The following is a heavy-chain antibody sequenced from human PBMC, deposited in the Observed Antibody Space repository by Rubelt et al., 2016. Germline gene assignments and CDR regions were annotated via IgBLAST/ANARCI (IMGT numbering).Heavy chain of an antibody. V-gene: IGHV3-15*07. Sequence: EVQLVESGGGLVKPGGSLRLSCAASGFTVYDAWMNWVRQAPGKGLEWVGRIRRKTDGGTTDYAAPVKGRFTISRDDSKNTAYLQMNRLKTDDTAIYYCTRHPYDDYYDSSGYPSWGQGTLVTVSS. J-gene: IGHJ5*02. D-gene: IGHD3-22*01. CDR2: IRRKTDGGTT. CDR3: TRHPYDDYYDSSGYPS. CDR1: GFTVYDAW.